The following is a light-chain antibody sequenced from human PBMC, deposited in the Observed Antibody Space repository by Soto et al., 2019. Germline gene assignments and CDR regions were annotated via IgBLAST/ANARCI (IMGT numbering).Light chain of an antibody. CDR1: SSDVGGYNY. V-gene: IGLV2-8*01. Sequence: QSALTQPPSASGSPGQSVTISCTGTSSDVGGYNYVSWYQQYPGKAPKIMIYEVSERPSGVPVRFSGSKSGNTASLTVSGLQAEYEGDYYCSSYAGTNNLVFGGGTKLTVL. CDR2: EVS. CDR3: SSYAGTNNLV. J-gene: IGLJ3*02.